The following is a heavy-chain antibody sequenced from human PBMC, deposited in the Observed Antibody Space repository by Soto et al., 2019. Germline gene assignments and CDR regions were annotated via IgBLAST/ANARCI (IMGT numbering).Heavy chain of an antibody. CDR2: SRNKPNSYTT. J-gene: IGHJ4*02. Sequence: PGGSLRLSCAASGFTLSDHYMDWVRQAPGKGLEWVGRSRNKPNSYTTEYAASVKGRFTISRDDSKDSLYLQMNSLKTEDTAVYFCTRATFHSDVSGRYHDFDYWGQGTLVTVSS. CDR1: GFTLSDHY. CDR3: TRATFHSDVSGRYHDFDY. V-gene: IGHV3-72*01. D-gene: IGHD3-22*01.